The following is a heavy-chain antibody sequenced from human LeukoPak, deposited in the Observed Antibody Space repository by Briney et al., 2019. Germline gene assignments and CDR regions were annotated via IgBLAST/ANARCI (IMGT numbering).Heavy chain of an antibody. CDR1: GGSFSGYY. V-gene: IGHV4-34*01. CDR3: ARGPTKFTLVREEKAYGMDV. J-gene: IGHJ6*04. D-gene: IGHD3-10*02. CDR2: INHSGST. Sequence: SETLSLTCAVYGGSFSGYYWSWIRQPPGKGLEWIGEINHSGSTNYNPSLKSRVTISVDTSKNQFSLKLSSVTAADTAVYYCARGPTKFTLVREEKAYGMDVWGKGTTVTVSS.